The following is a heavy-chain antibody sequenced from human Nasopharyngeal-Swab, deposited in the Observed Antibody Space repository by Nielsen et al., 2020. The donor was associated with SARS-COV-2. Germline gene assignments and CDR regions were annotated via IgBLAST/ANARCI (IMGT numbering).Heavy chain of an antibody. CDR3: ARDIEEWLVLSSLSFDY. J-gene: IGHJ4*02. CDR1: GYTFSSYG. Sequence: ASVKVSCKASGYTFSSYGINWVRQAPGQGLEWMGWISTYNANTNYAQKIQDRVSMTTDTSTSTAYMELRSLRSDDTAVYYCARDIEEWLVLSSLSFDYWGQGTLVTVSS. V-gene: IGHV1-18*01. CDR2: ISTYNANT. D-gene: IGHD3-3*01.